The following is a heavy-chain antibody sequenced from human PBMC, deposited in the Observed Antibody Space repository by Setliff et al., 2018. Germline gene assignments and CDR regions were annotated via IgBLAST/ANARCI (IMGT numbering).Heavy chain of an antibody. CDR2: INAGNGNT. CDR3: ARDRAYSSSWFLWFDP. V-gene: IGHV1-3*01. Sequence: ASVKVSCKASGYTFTSYAMHWVRLAPGQRLEWMGWINAGNGNTKYSQKFQGRVTITRDTAASTAYMELSSLRSEDTAVYYCARDRAYSSSWFLWFDPWGQGTLVTVSS. CDR1: GYTFTSYA. D-gene: IGHD6-13*01. J-gene: IGHJ5*02.